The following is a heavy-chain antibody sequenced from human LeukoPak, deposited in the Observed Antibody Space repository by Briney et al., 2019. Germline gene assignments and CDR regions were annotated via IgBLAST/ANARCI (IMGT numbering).Heavy chain of an antibody. J-gene: IGHJ4*02. CDR1: GYTFTGYY. D-gene: IGHD1-7*01. Sequence: ASVKVSCKASGYTFTGYYMHWVRQAPGQGLEWMGWINPNSGGTNYAQKFQGRVTMTRDTSISTAYMELSSLRSDDTAVYYCARDVKEGITGATSALGFSDYWGQGTLVTVSS. CDR3: ARDVKEGITGATSALGFSDY. CDR2: INPNSGGT. V-gene: IGHV1-2*02.